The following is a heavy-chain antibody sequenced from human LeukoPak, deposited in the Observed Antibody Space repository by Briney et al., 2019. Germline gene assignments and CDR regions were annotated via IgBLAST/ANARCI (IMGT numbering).Heavy chain of an antibody. D-gene: IGHD5-12*01. CDR3: ARGDSGYLNPYYYMDV. J-gene: IGHJ6*03. CDR1: GYTFTGYY. Sequence: ASVKVSCKASGYTFTGYYMHWVRQAPGQGLEWMGWINPNSGGTNYAQKFQGRVTMTRDTSISTAYMELSRLRSDDTAVYYCARGDSGYLNPYYYMDVWGKGTTVTVSS. V-gene: IGHV1-2*02. CDR2: INPNSGGT.